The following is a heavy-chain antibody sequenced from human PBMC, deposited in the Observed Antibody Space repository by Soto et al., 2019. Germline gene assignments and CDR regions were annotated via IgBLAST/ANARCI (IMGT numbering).Heavy chain of an antibody. V-gene: IGHV1-69*01. D-gene: IGHD3-22*01. CDR3: ARATNYYDSSGYYYVGYYYGMDV. CDR2: IIPIFGTA. CDR1: GGTFSSYA. Sequence: QVQLVQSGAEVKKPGSSVKVSCKASGGTFSSYAISWVRQAPGQGLEWMGGIIPIFGTANYAQKFQGRVTITADESTNTAYMELSSLRSEDTAVYYCARATNYYDSSGYYYVGYYYGMDVWGQGTTVTVSS. J-gene: IGHJ6*02.